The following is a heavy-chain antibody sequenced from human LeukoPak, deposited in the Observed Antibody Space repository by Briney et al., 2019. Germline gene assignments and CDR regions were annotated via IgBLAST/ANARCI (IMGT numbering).Heavy chain of an antibody. V-gene: IGHV1-18*01. CDR3: ARGFVAGISEGPEYFDY. Sequence: ASVKVSCKASGYTFTSYGFTWVRQAPGQGLEWMGWISAYNGNTNYAQKLQGRVTMTTDTSTSTAYMELRSLRSDDTAVYYCARGFVAGISEGPEYFDYWGQGTLVTVSS. D-gene: IGHD6-19*01. CDR2: ISAYNGNT. J-gene: IGHJ4*02. CDR1: GYTFTSYG.